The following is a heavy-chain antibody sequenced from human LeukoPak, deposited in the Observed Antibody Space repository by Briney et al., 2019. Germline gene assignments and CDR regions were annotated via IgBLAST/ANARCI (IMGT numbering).Heavy chain of an antibody. Sequence: GASVKVSCKASGYTFIGHYIHWVRQAPGQGLEWMGWINPNSGSTSYAQKFQGRVTMTRDMSTSTVYMELSSLRSEDTAVYYCARLLSSIAARRPKEVASDYWGQGTLVTVSS. J-gene: IGHJ4*02. V-gene: IGHV1-46*01. D-gene: IGHD6-6*01. CDR2: INPNSGST. CDR3: ARLLSSIAARRPKEVASDY. CDR1: GYTFIGHY.